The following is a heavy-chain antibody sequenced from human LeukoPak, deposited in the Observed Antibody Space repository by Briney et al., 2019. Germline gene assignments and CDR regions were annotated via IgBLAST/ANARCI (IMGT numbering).Heavy chain of an antibody. CDR3: ARDTIIAAALNAFDI. CDR2: IKQDGSEK. Sequence: GGSLRLSCAASGFTFSSYWMSWVRQAPGKGLGWVANIKQDGSEKYYVDSVKGRFTISRDNAKNSLYLQMNSLRAEDTAVYYCARDTIIAAALNAFDIWGQGTMVTVSS. D-gene: IGHD6-13*01. J-gene: IGHJ3*02. CDR1: GFTFSSYW. V-gene: IGHV3-7*01.